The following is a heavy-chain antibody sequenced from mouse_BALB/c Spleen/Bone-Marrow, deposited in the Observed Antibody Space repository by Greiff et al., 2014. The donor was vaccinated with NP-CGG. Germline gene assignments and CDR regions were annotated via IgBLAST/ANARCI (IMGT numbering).Heavy chain of an antibody. CDR3: ARSADWYFDV. CDR1: GYSITSDYA. Sequence: VKLVESGPGLVKPSQSLSLTCTVTGYSITSDYAWHWIRQFPGNKLEWMGYISYSGSTSYYPSLKSRISITRDTSKNQFFLQLNSVTTEDTATYCCARSADWYFDVWGAGTTVTVSS. V-gene: IGHV3-2*02. J-gene: IGHJ1*01. CDR2: ISYSGST.